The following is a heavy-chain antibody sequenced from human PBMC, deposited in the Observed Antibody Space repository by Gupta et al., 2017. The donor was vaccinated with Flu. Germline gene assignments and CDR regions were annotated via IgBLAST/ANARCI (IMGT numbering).Heavy chain of an antibody. J-gene: IGHJ6*03. Sequence: QVQLVQSGAEVKKPGASLWVSCKASGYSFTDYFMHWVRQAPGQGLEWMGRMNPKSGATTYAQKFQGRVTMSRDTSITTAYMELSSLISDDTAMYYCARDRETTGWGYYMDVWGTGTTVTVSS. V-gene: IGHV1-2*06. CDR3: ARDRETTGWGYYMDV. CDR2: MNPKSGAT. D-gene: IGHD4-4*01. CDR1: GYSFTDYF.